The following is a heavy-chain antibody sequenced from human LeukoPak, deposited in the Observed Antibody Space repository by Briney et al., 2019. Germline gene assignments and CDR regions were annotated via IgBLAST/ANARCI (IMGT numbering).Heavy chain of an antibody. D-gene: IGHD3-10*01. CDR1: GGSISTYY. J-gene: IGHJ4*02. V-gene: IGHV4-59*12. CDR3: AREGYGSGIDY. Sequence: SETLSLTCTVSGGSISTYYWNWIRQPPGKGLEWIGYIYYSGTTNYNPSLKSRVSMSVDTSKNQFSLKVRSVTAADTAVYYCAREGYGSGIDYWGQGTLVTVSS. CDR2: IYYSGTT.